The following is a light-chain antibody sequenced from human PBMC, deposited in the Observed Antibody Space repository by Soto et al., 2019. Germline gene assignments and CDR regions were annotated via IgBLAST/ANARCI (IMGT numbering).Light chain of an antibody. J-gene: IGKJ1*01. V-gene: IGKV1-5*01. CDR3: QQYNTYSQT. CDR1: QTISNW. CDR2: DAS. Sequence: DIQMTQSPSTLSASVGDRVTITCRASQTISNWLAWYHQKPGKAPNLLIYDASSLEGGVPSRFSGSGSGTEFTLTISSLQPDDFATYYCQQYNTYSQTFGQGTKVEIK.